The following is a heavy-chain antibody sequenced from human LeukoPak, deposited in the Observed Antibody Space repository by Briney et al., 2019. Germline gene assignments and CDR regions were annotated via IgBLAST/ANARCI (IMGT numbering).Heavy chain of an antibody. Sequence: SETLSLTCTVSGGSISSSSYYWGWIRQPPGKGLEWIGSIYYSGSTYYNTSLKSRVTISVDASKNQFSLKLSSVTAADTAVYYCARGWELLNDAFDIWGQGTMVTVSS. J-gene: IGHJ3*02. CDR2: IYYSGST. V-gene: IGHV4-39*01. CDR1: GGSISSSSYY. CDR3: ARGWELLNDAFDI. D-gene: IGHD1-26*01.